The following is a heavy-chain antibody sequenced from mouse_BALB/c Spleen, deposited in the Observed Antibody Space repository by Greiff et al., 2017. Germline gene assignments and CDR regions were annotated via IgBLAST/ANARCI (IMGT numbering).Heavy chain of an antibody. J-gene: IGHJ2*01. CDR1: GYTFTSYW. CDR3: TRGLVHFDY. Sequence: QVQLQQPGAELVRPGASVKLSCKASGYTFTSYWINWVKQRPGQGLEWIGNIYPSDSYTNYNQKFKDKATLTVDKSSSTAYMQLSSPTSEDSAVYYCTRGLVHFDYWGQGTTLTVSS. V-gene: IGHV1-69*02. D-gene: IGHD6-2*01. CDR2: IYPSDSYT.